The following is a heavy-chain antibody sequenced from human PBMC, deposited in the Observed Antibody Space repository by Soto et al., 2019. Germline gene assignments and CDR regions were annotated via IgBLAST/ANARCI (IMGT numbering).Heavy chain of an antibody. J-gene: IGHJ4*02. CDR2: INPSGGST. Sequence: ASVKVSCKASGYSFTRYYMHWVRQAPGQGPEWMGRINPSGGSTSYAQKFQGRVTMTRDKSTSTAYMELSSLRSEDTAVDYCAKDNLIGYCSNVVCYWASHTDHWGQGTLVTVSS. V-gene: IGHV1-46*01. CDR3: AKDNLIGYCSNVVCYWASHTDH. D-gene: IGHD2-8*01. CDR1: GYSFTRYY.